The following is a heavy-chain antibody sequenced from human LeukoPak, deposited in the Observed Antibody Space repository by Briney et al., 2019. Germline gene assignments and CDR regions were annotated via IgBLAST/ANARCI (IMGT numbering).Heavy chain of an antibody. V-gene: IGHV3-7*01. CDR2: IKQDGSEK. Sequence: PGGSLRLSCAASGFTFSSCWMSWVRQAPGKGLEWVANIKQDGSEKYYVDSVKGRFTISRDNAKNSLYLQMNSLRAEDTAVYYCARGARRFRYFDYWGQGTLVTVSS. CDR1: GFTFSSCW. J-gene: IGHJ4*02. CDR3: ARGARRFRYFDY. D-gene: IGHD6-6*01.